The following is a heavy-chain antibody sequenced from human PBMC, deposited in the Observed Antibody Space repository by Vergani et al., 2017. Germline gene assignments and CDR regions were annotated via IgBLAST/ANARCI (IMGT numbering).Heavy chain of an antibody. CDR1: GFSLSTSGMC. CDR3: ARIRPLRPRREYYFDY. J-gene: IGHJ4*02. Sequence: QVTLRESGPALVKPTQTLTLTCTFSGFSLSTSGMCVSWIRQPPGKALDWLALIYWDDDKYYSTSLKTRLTISKDTSKNQVVLTMTNMDPVDTATYYCARIRPLRPRREYYFDYWGEGSLVTVSS. V-gene: IGHV2-70*01. CDR2: IYWDDDK. D-gene: IGHD4-17*01.